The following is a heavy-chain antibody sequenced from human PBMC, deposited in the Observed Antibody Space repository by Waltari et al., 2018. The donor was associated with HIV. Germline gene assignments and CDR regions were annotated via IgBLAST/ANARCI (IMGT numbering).Heavy chain of an antibody. D-gene: IGHD3-16*01. CDR2: IIPMPNTP. Sequence: VQLVQSGAEVKKPGSSEKVSCKASGGAYSSDTINWVRKAPGQGLDGLERIIPMPNTPNNAQKFQGRVTITADKSASTAYMELTSLRSDDTAVYYCASARETMGVDFDSWGLGTLVTVSS. J-gene: IGHJ4*02. V-gene: IGHV1-69*08. CDR3: ASARETMGVDFDS. CDR1: GGAYSSDT.